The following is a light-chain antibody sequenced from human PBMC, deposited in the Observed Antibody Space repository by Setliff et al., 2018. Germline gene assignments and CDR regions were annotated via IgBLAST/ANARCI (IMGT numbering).Light chain of an antibody. J-gene: IGLJ2*01. CDR3: AAWDDSLRSVV. CDR1: RFNIGGND. Sequence: SVLSQPPSASGTPGQRVIISCSGNRFNIGGNDVFWYQQLPGTAPKVVIYTTNQRPSGVPERFSGSKSGTSASLAISWVRSEDEADYHCAAWDDSLRSVVFGGGTKVTVL. CDR2: TTN. V-gene: IGLV1-47*01.